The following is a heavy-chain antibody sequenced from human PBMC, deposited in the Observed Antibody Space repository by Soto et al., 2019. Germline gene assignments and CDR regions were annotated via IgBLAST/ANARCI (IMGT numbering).Heavy chain of an antibody. V-gene: IGHV4-30-2*01. CDR2: IYHSGST. Sequence: QLQLQESGSGLVKPSQTLSLTCAVSGCSISSGGYSWSWIRQPPGKGLEWIGYIYHSGSTYYNPSLKSRVTISVDRSKNQFSLKLSSVTAADTAVYCCARVPGDFWSGYYSWFDPWGQGTLVTVSS. CDR3: ARVPGDFWSGYYSWFDP. D-gene: IGHD3-3*01. CDR1: GCSISSGGYS. J-gene: IGHJ5*02.